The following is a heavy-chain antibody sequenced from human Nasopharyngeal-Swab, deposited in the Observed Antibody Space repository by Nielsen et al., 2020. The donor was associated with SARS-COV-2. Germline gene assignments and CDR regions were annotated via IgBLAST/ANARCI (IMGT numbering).Heavy chain of an antibody. CDR1: GYSFTTYW. D-gene: IGHD5-12*01. CDR3: VRPEGVATSFKYYFQYGMDV. Sequence: GESLKISCQGSGYSFTTYWIGWMRQKPGKGLELMGIIYPADSDIEYSPSFQGQVTISADKSISTAYLQWSSLKASDTAMYYCVRPEGVATSFKYYFQYGMDVWGQGTMVTVPS. J-gene: IGHJ6*02. V-gene: IGHV5-51*01. CDR2: IYPADSDI.